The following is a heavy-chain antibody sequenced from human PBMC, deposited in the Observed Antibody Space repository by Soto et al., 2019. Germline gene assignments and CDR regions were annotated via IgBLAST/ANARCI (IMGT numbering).Heavy chain of an antibody. CDR3: VRDVLI. Sequence: GGSLRLSCVVSGFRFSDYSMNWVRQAPAKGLEWLAYINSGGGTKNYADSVRGRFTISRDNAKNLLSLQMSSLRDEDTAVYYCVRDVLIWGQGTRVTVSS. J-gene: IGHJ3*02. V-gene: IGHV3-48*02. CDR2: INSGGGTK. CDR1: GFRFSDYS.